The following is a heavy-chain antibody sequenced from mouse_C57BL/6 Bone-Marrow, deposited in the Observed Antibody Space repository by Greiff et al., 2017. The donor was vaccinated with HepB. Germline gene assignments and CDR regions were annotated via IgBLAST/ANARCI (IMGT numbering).Heavy chain of an antibody. Sequence: EVKLMESGGGLVQPGGSLSLSCAASGFTFTDYYMSWVRQPPGKALEWLGFIRNKANGYTTEYSASVKGRFTISRDNSQSILYLQMNALRAEDSATYYCASRTTVVTYWYFDVWGTGTTVTVSS. D-gene: IGHD1-1*01. V-gene: IGHV7-3*01. CDR3: ASRTTVVTYWYFDV. CDR2: IRNKANGYTT. CDR1: GFTFTDYY. J-gene: IGHJ1*03.